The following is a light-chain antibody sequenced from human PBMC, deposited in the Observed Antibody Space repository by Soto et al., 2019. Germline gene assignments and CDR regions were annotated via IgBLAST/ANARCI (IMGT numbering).Light chain of an antibody. CDR3: QSYDSSLSGSV. CDR1: SSNIGAGYD. V-gene: IGLV1-40*01. Sequence: QLVLTQPPSVSGAPGQRVTISCTGSSSNIGAGYDVHWYQQLPGTAPKLLIYGNSNRPSGVPDRFSGSKSGTSASLAITGLQAEDEADYYWQSYDSSLSGSVFGGGTKVTVL. J-gene: IGLJ2*01. CDR2: GNS.